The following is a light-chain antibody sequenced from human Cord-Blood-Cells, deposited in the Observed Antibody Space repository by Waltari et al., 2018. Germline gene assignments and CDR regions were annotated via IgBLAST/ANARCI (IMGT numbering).Light chain of an antibody. CDR1: PSISSW. V-gene: IGKV1-5*01. Sequence: DIQMTQSPSTLSASVGDRVTITCRASPSISSWLAWYQQKPGKAPKLLIYDASSLESGVPSRFSGSGSGTEFTLTISSLQPDDFVTYDCQQYNSYSPYMYTFGQGTKLEIK. CDR2: DAS. CDR3: QQYNSYSPYMYT. J-gene: IGKJ2*01.